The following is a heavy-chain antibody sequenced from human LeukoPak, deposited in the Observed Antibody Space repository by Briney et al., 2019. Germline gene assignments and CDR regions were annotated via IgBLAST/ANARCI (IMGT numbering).Heavy chain of an antibody. V-gene: IGHV1-69*04. D-gene: IGHD6-13*01. Sequence: SVKVSCKASGGTFSSYAISWVRQAPGQGLEWMGRIIPILGIANYAQRFQGRVTITADKSTSTAYMELSSLRSEDTAVYYCASGPGYSSSWSDYWGQGTLVTVSS. CDR1: GGTFSSYA. J-gene: IGHJ4*02. CDR2: IIPILGIA. CDR3: ASGPGYSSSWSDY.